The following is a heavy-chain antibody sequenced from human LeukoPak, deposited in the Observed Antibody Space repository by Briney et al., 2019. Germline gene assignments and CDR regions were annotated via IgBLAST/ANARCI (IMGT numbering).Heavy chain of an antibody. J-gene: IGHJ4*02. CDR3: ASPRATEY. Sequence: GGSLRLPCAASGFTFSNYGMHWVRQAPGKGLEWVSVIYSGGSTYYADSVKGRFTISRDNSKNTLYLQMNSLRAEDTAVYYCASPRATEYWGQGTLVTVSS. CDR2: IYSGGST. D-gene: IGHD5-12*01. CDR1: GFTFSNYG. V-gene: IGHV3-53*01.